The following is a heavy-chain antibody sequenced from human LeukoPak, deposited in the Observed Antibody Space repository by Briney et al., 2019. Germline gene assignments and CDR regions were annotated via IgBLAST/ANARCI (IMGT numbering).Heavy chain of an antibody. V-gene: IGHV3-73*01. Sequence: GGSLRLSCAPSGFTFSVSALHWVRQASGKGLGWVGHIRTKTNNYATAYGASVKGRFTISRDNAQNSLYLQIDTLRAEDTALYYCARDMSRLPLVDWGQGTLVTVSS. CDR2: IRTKTNNYAT. CDR1: GFTFSVSA. CDR3: ARDMSRLPLVD. D-gene: IGHD2-15*01. J-gene: IGHJ4*02.